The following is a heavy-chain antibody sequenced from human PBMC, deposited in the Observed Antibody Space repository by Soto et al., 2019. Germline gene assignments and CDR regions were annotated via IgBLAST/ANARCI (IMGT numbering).Heavy chain of an antibody. J-gene: IGHJ4*02. V-gene: IGHV3-74*01. Sequence: VQLVESGGGLVQPGGSLRLSCAASGFTFSSSWMHWVRQAPGKGLVWVSRINSDGSRTNYADSVKGRFTISRNNAKNPLYLQMNSLRAEDTALYYCARGPTGWYGYDYWGQGTLVTVSS. CDR1: GFTFSSSW. CDR3: ARGPTGWYGYDY. D-gene: IGHD6-19*01. CDR2: INSDGSRT.